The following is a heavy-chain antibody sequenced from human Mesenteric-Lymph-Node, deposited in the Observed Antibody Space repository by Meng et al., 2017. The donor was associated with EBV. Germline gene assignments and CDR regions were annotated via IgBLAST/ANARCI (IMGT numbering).Heavy chain of an antibody. Sequence: QVQVLHVGAEVKKPGASLPVSCKGSGSKFIPYNIHLWRQAPGQGLEWRGIVNPSVGSPTYAQKFQGRVSMTSDASTSTVYMELNGLRSEDTAIYYCARATVTRNWFDPWGQGTLVTVSS. CDR3: ARATVTRNWFDP. V-gene: IGHV1-46*01. CDR2: VNPSVGSP. D-gene: IGHD4-11*01. J-gene: IGHJ5*02. CDR1: GSKFIPYN.